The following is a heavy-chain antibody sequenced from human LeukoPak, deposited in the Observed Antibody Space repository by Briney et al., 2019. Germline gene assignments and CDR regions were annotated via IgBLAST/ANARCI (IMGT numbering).Heavy chain of an antibody. Sequence: QAGGSLRLSCAASGFTFSGFWMHWVRQAPGKGLVWVSRINSDGNSVDYVDSVKGRFTISRDNAKSTLYLQMNNLRGEDTAVYYCARVDDYWSAYYGYWGQGTLVTVSS. CDR2: INSDGNSV. CDR1: GFTFSGFW. CDR3: ARVDDYWSAYYGY. V-gene: IGHV3-74*01. J-gene: IGHJ4*02. D-gene: IGHD3-3*01.